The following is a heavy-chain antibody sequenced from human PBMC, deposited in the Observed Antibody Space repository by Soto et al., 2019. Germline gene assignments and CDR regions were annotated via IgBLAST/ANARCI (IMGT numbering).Heavy chain of an antibody. V-gene: IGHV3-23*01. CDR1: GFTFSSHG. CDR2: INGGGGLT. Sequence: EVQLLESGGTVVQPGGSLRLSCAAYGFTFSSHGMTWVRHAPGKGLEWVSAINGGGGLTYYGNSVKGRFTISRDNSTNTLYLSMTNLTADDTAVYYCGKCSGNVEMAIESWGQGVLVAVSS. D-gene: IGHD5-12*01. J-gene: IGHJ4*02. CDR3: GKCSGNVEMAIES.